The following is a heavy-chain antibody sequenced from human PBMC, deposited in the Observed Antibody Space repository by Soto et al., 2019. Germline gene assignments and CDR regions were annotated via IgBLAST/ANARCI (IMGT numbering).Heavy chain of an antibody. CDR2: IYYSGST. Sequence: VAGGKIRGLGWSWIRKQTGKGLEWIGYIYYSGSTNYNPSLKSRVTISVDTSKNQFSLKLSSVTAADTAVYYCASTYYDILTGWYYYYGMDVWGQGTTVTVSS. CDR1: GGKIRGLG. D-gene: IGHD3-9*01. V-gene: IGHV4-59*11. CDR3: ASTYYDILTGWYYYYGMDV. J-gene: IGHJ6*02.